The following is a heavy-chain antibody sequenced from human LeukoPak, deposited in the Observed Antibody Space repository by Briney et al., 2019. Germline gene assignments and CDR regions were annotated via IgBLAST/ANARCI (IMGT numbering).Heavy chain of an antibody. J-gene: IGHJ4*02. CDR3: ARSSLPHCSSTSCYKGALDY. D-gene: IGHD2-2*01. Sequence: SETLSLTCTVSGDSISSGGYYWSWIRQHPGKGLEWIGYIYYSGSTYYNPSLKSRVTISVDTSKNQFSLKLSSVTAADTAVYYCARSSLPHCSSTSCYKGALDYWGQGTLVTVSS. CDR2: IYYSGST. CDR1: GDSISSGGYY. V-gene: IGHV4-31*03.